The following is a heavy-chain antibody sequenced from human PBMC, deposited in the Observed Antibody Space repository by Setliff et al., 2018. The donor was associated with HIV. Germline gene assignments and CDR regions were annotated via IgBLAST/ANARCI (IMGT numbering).Heavy chain of an antibody. J-gene: IGHJ3*02. Sequence: PSETLSLTCTVTGGSISSGGFYWTWIRQPPGKGLEWIGYIYNSASTSYNPSLKSRVIISVDTSKNQFFLNLSSVTAADTAMYYCATPHREREDDAFDIWGQGRKVTVSS. D-gene: IGHD1-26*01. CDR1: GGSISSGGFY. CDR2: IYNSAST. CDR3: ATPHREREDDAFDI. V-gene: IGHV4-61*08.